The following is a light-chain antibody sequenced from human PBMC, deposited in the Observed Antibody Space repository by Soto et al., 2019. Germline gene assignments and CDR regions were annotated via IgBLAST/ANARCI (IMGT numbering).Light chain of an antibody. J-gene: IGLJ3*02. CDR1: SGSIASNY. V-gene: IGLV6-57*01. CDR3: QSYDATNQV. Sequence: NFMLTQPHSVSESPGKTVIISCTRSSGSIASNYVQWYQQRPGSSPTTVIYEDNQRPSGVPDRFSGSIDSSSNSASLTISGLETEGEADYFCQSYDATNQVFGGGTKGTVL. CDR2: EDN.